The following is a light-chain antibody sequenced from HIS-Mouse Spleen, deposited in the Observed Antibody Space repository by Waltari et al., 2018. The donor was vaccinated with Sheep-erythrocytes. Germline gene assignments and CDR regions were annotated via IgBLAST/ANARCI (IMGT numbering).Light chain of an antibody. CDR1: SSAVGGYNY. V-gene: IGLV2-11*01. J-gene: IGLJ3*02. Sequence: QSALTQPRPVSGSPGQSVTISCTGTSSAVGGYNYFSWYQQHPGKAPKLMIYDVSKRPSGVSNRFSGSKSGNTASLTISGLQAEDEADYYCCSYAGSSTPWVFGGGTKLTVL. CDR2: DVS. CDR3: CSYAGSSTPWV.